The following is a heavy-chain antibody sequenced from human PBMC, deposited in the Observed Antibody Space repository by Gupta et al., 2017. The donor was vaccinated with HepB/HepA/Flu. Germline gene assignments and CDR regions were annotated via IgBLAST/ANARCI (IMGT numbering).Heavy chain of an antibody. CDR3: AREMGDYFERRGLLLRGFDH. V-gene: IGHV4-59*01. CDR1: GGSISGYY. CDR2: SYNSGRT. J-gene: IGHJ4*02. Sequence: QVQLQESGPGLVKPSETMSLTCAVSGGSISGYYWSWIRQPPGRGLEWIGYSYNSGRTNYNHSLKSRGTRAGDTSKNQLSRKLSSVTAADMDVYYCAREMGDYFERRGLLLRGFDHLGQGNLVTVSS. D-gene: IGHD3-22*01.